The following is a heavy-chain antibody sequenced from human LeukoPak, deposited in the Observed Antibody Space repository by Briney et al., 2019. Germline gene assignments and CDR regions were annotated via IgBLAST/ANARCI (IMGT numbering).Heavy chain of an antibody. CDR2: MYTDGDT. J-gene: IGHJ5*02. V-gene: IGHV4-4*07. CDR1: GASISGYW. CDR3: ARDSGTLGGGWYNWFDP. D-gene: IGHD6-19*01. Sequence: SETLSLTCDVSGASISGYWWSWIRQPAGKGLEWIGRMYTDGDTNYNPALKSRVTVSVDTSKNLFSLKLISVTAADTAVYYCARDSGTLGGGWYNWFDPWGQGTLVTVSS.